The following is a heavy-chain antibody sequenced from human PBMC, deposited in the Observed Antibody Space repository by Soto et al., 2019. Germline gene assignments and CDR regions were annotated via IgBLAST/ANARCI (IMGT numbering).Heavy chain of an antibody. CDR2: ISAYNGNT. Sequence: GASVEVSCKTACYSFTSYGISWVRQAPGQGLEWMGWISAYNGNTNYAQKLQGRVTMTTDTSTSTAYMELRSLRSDDTAVYYCARSVLLWFGESPYYFDYWGEGTLVTVSS. J-gene: IGHJ4*02. V-gene: IGHV1-18*01. D-gene: IGHD3-10*01. CDR3: ARSVLLWFGESPYYFDY. CDR1: CYSFTSYG.